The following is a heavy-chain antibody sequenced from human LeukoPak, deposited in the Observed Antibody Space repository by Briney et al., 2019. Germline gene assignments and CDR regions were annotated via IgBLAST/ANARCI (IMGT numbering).Heavy chain of an antibody. CDR1: GGSISSYY. V-gene: IGHV4-59*01. CDR3: ARGRRGDYYDSSGYYYGWWYYYGMDV. CDR2: IYYSGST. Sequence: PSETLSLTCTVSGGSISSYYWSWIRQPPGKGLEWIGYIYYSGSTNYNPSLKSRVTISVDTSKNQFSLKLSSVTAADTAVYYCARGRRGDYYDSSGYYYGWWYYYGMDVWGQGTTVTVSS. D-gene: IGHD3-22*01. J-gene: IGHJ6*02.